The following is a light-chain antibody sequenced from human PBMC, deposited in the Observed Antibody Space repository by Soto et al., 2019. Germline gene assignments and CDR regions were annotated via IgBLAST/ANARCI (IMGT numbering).Light chain of an antibody. Sequence: DIQMTQSPSTLSASVGDRVTITCRASQGISSWLAWYQQKPGKAPKLLIYKASSFESGVPSRFSGSGSGTEFTLTISSLQPDDFATYYCQQYNSYSPYTFGQGTKLEIK. V-gene: IGKV1-5*03. CDR1: QGISSW. J-gene: IGKJ2*01. CDR3: QQYNSYSPYT. CDR2: KAS.